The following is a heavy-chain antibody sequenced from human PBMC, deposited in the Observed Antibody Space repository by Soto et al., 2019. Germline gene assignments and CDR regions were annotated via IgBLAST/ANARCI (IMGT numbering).Heavy chain of an antibody. CDR3: ARGVDCSGGSCYTDY. D-gene: IGHD2-15*01. CDR1: GGAFSGFY. J-gene: IGHJ4*02. V-gene: IGHV4-34*01. CDR2: INHSGST. Sequence: SETLSLTRAFYGGAFSGFYWGWIPQPPGKGLGWIGEINHSGSTHYNPSLKSRVTISVDTSKNQFSLKLSSVTAADTAVYYCARGVDCSGGSCYTDYWGQGTLVTVSS.